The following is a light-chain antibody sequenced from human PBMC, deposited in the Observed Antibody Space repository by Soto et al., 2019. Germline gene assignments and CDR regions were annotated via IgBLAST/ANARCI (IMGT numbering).Light chain of an antibody. J-gene: IGKJ1*01. V-gene: IGKV4-1*01. Sequence: DIVLTQSPESLAVSLGERAAINFKSSQSILSSSNNKNYLAWYQQKPRQPPKLLIYWASTRESGVPDRFSGSGSGTDFTLTSSSLQAAEVAVYYCQQYYATPTFGQGTKVEIK. CDR1: QSILSSSNNKNY. CDR2: WAS. CDR3: QQYYATPT.